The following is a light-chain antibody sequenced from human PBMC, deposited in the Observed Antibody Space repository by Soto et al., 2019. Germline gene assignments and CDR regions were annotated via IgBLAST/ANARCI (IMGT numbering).Light chain of an antibody. Sequence: QSALTQPASVSGSPGQSIAISCTGTSSDVGGFNYVSWYQQHPGKAPKFMIYDVSSRPSGVSDRFSGSKSGNTASLTISGLQAEDEADYYCASYTTSSTYVFGTGTKLPS. V-gene: IGLV2-14*03. J-gene: IGLJ1*01. CDR2: DVS. CDR1: SSDVGGFNY. CDR3: ASYTTSSTYV.